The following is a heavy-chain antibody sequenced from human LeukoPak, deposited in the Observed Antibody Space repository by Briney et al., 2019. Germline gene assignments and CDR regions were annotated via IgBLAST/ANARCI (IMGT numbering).Heavy chain of an antibody. J-gene: IGHJ4*02. Sequence: PGGSLRLSCAASGFTFSNIAMTWVRQAPGERLEWVSTISGSGESTYYADSLKGQFTISRDNSKNTVYLHMNSLRAEDTAVYYCAKVNGPILTGKLDCWGQGTLVTVSS. V-gene: IGHV3-23*01. CDR3: AKVNGPILTGKLDC. CDR1: GFTFSNIA. D-gene: IGHD3-9*01. CDR2: ISGSGEST.